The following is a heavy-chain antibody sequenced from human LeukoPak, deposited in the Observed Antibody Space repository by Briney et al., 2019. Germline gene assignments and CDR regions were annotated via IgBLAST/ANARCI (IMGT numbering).Heavy chain of an antibody. D-gene: IGHD3-22*01. J-gene: IGHJ4*02. Sequence: ASVKVSCKASGGTLSNHAVSWVRQAPGQGLEWMGRIIPVSGTTNYAQKLQGRVTMTTDTSTSTAYMELRSLRSDDTAVYYCVREGGDSSGYYFLYWGLGTLVTVSS. CDR2: IIPVSGTT. CDR3: VREGGDSSGYYFLY. CDR1: GGTLSNHA. V-gene: IGHV1-69*05.